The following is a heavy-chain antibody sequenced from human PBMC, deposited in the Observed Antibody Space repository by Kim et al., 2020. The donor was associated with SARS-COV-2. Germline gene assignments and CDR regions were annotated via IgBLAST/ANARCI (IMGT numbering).Heavy chain of an antibody. V-gene: IGHV1-24*01. CDR1: GYTLTELS. J-gene: IGHJ4*02. D-gene: IGHD3-3*01. CDR3: ATGYAIFGVGTIDY. Sequence: ASVKVSCKVSGYTLTELSMHWVRQAPGKGLEWMGGFDPEDGETIYAQKFQGRVTMTEDTSTDTAYMEVSSLRSEDTAVYYCATGYAIFGVGTIDYWGQGTLVTVPS. CDR2: FDPEDGET.